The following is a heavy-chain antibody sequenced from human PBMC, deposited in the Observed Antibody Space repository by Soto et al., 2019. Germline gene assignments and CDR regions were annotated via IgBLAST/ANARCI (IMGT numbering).Heavy chain of an antibody. D-gene: IGHD1-26*01. CDR2: INPNSGGT. Sequence: ASVKVSCKASGFTFTGHYIHWVRQAPGQGLEWMGWINPNSGGTSYAQKFQGRVTMTRDTSITTAYMELSRLSSDDTAVYYCAKSGGFFRPSLGYSDYSGQGTMVTVSS. CDR1: GFTFTGHY. J-gene: IGHJ4*02. V-gene: IGHV1-2*02. CDR3: AKSGGFFRPSLGYSDY.